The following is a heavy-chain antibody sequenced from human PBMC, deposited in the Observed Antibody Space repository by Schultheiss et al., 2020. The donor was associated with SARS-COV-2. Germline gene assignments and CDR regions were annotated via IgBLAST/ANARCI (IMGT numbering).Heavy chain of an antibody. Sequence: SETLSLTCTVSGGSISSYYWSWIRQPPGKGLEWIGEINHSGSTNYNPSLKSRVTISVDTSKNHFSLRLSTVTAADTAVYYCARLKEPFPYYHYGMDVWGQGTTVTVSS. CDR2: INHSGST. CDR3: ARLKEPFPYYHYGMDV. CDR1: GGSISSYY. D-gene: IGHD1-14*01. J-gene: IGHJ6*02. V-gene: IGHV4-34*01.